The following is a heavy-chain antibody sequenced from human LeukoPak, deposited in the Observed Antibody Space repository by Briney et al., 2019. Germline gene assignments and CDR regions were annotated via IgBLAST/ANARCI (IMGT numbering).Heavy chain of an antibody. CDR3: ARTMITFGGVLNWFDP. Sequence: PSETLSLTCTVSGGSISSSSYYWSWIRQPAGKGLEWIGRIYTSGSTNYNPSLKSRVTMSVDTSKNQFSLKLSSVTAADTAVYYCARTMITFGGVLNWFDPWGQGTLVTVSS. V-gene: IGHV4-61*02. CDR1: GGSISSSSYY. D-gene: IGHD3-16*01. J-gene: IGHJ5*02. CDR2: IYTSGST.